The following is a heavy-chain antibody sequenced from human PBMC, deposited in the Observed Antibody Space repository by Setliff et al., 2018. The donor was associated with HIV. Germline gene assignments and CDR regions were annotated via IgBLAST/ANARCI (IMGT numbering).Heavy chain of an antibody. CDR1: GYTFTSYF. J-gene: IGHJ3*02. D-gene: IGHD2-2*01. CDR3: ARAGGGATDQAFDI. Sequence: ASVKVSCKAFGYTFTSYFLHWVRQAPGQGLEWLGIIDPNGGATNNAQKLQGRLTVTTDTSTGTLYMELSNLGSDDSAVYYCARAGGGATDQAFDIWGRGTMVTVSS. V-gene: IGHV1-46*01. CDR2: IDPNGGAT.